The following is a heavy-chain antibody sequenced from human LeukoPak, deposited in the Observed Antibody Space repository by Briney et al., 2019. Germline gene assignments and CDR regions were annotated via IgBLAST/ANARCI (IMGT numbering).Heavy chain of an antibody. J-gene: IGHJ4*02. CDR1: GGSISSYY. Sequence: SETLSLTCTVSGGSISSYYWSWIRQPPGKGLEWIGYIYYSGSTNYNPSLKSRVSISVDTSKNQFSLKLSSVIAADTAVYYCARRGAVAGTLDYWGQGTLVTVSS. V-gene: IGHV4-59*01. CDR3: ARRGAVAGTLDY. D-gene: IGHD6-19*01. CDR2: IYYSGST.